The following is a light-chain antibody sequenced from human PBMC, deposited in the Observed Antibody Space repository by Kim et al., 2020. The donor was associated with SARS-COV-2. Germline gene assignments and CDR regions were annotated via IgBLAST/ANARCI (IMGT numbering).Light chain of an antibody. CDR3: LQDYNYPMT. Sequence: GDRVTITCRASQGIRNDLGWYQQKPGKAPKLLIYAASSLQSGVPSRFSGSGSGTDFTLTISSLQPEDFATYYCLQDYNYPMTFGQGTKVDIK. J-gene: IGKJ1*01. CDR2: AAS. CDR1: QGIRND. V-gene: IGKV1-6*01.